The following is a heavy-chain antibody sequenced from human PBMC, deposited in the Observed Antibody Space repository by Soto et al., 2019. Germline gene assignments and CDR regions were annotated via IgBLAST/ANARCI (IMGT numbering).Heavy chain of an antibody. CDR1: GCSISSGGYY. CDR3: ARVINSRASGWFDP. D-gene: IGHD6-13*01. J-gene: IGHJ5*02. Sequence: QVQLQESGPGLVKPSQTLSFTCTVSGCSISSGGYYWSWIRQHPGKGLEWIGYIYYSGSTYYNPSLKSRVTISVDTSKNQFSLKLSSVTAADTAVYYCARVINSRASGWFDPWGQGTLVTVSS. V-gene: IGHV4-31*03. CDR2: IYYSGST.